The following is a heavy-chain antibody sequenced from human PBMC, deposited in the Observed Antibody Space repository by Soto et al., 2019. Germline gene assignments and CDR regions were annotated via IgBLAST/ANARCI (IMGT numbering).Heavy chain of an antibody. CDR1: GFTFSSYS. J-gene: IGHJ3*02. D-gene: IGHD3-16*01. CDR2: ISSSSSYI. V-gene: IGHV3-21*01. CDR3: ARADDPSRSGAFDI. Sequence: GGSLRLSCAASGFTFSSYSMNWVRQAPGKGLEWVSSISSSSSYIYYADSVKSRFTISRDNAKNSLYLQMNSLRAEDTAVYYCARADDPSRSGAFDIWGQGTMVTVSS.